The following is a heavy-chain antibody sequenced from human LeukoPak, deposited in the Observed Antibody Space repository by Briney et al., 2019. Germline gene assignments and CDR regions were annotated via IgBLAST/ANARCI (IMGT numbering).Heavy chain of an antibody. CDR2: ASSDGSST. J-gene: IGHJ4*02. CDR1: GFTFSRFC. CDR3: ARDSDAGFDY. V-gene: IGHV3-74*01. Sequence: GGSLRLSCTASGFTFSRFCMHLVRQAPGKGLEWVSRASSDGSSTVYADSVKGRFTISRDNAKKTMYLQMNSLRVEDTARYYCARDSDAGFDYWGRGTLVTVSS.